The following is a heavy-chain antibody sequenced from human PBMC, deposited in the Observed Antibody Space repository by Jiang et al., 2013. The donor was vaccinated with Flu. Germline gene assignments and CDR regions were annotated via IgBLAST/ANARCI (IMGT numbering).Heavy chain of an antibody. CDR3: AKDPLWYSGSYYTSLDY. CDR2: ISYDGSNK. CDR1: GFTFSSYG. J-gene: IGHJ4*02. Sequence: ESGGGVVQPGRSLRLSCAASGFTFSSYGMHWVRQAPGKGLEWVAVISYDGSNKYYADSVKGRFTISRDNSKNTLYLQMNSLRAEDTAVYYCAKDPLWYSGSYYTSLDYWGQGTLVTVSS. V-gene: IGHV3-30*18. D-gene: IGHD1-26*01.